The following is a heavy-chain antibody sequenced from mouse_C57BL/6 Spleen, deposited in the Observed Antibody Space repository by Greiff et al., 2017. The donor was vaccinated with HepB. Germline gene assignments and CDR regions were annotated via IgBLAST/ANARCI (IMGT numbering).Heavy chain of an antibody. Sequence: EVKLVESGGGLVQPGGSLSLSCAASGFTFTDYYMSWVRQPPGKALEWLGFIRNKANGYTTEYSASVKGRFTISRDNSQSILYLQMNALRAEDSATYYCASYYDYDEGFAYWGQGTLVTVSA. CDR3: ASYYDYDEGFAY. CDR2: IRNKANGYTT. CDR1: GFTFTDYY. D-gene: IGHD2-4*01. V-gene: IGHV7-3*01. J-gene: IGHJ3*01.